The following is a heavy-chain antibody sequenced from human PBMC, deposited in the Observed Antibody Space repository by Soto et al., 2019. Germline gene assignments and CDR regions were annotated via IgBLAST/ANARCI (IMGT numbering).Heavy chain of an antibody. V-gene: IGHV4-31*03. Sequence: PSETLSLTCTVSGGSISSGGYYWSWIRQHPGKGLEWIGYIYYSKSTYYNPSLKSRVTISLDTSKNQFSLKLTSVTAADTAVYYCARAEGLGAVAVDYWGQGTLVTVSS. D-gene: IGHD6-19*01. CDR3: ARAEGLGAVAVDY. CDR1: GGSISSGGYY. J-gene: IGHJ4*02. CDR2: IYYSKST.